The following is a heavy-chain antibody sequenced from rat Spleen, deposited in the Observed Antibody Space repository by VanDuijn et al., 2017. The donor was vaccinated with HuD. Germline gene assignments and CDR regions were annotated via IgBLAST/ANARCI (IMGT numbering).Heavy chain of an antibody. CDR3: ARHTPFNYGTVGDY. D-gene: IGHD1-11*01. CDR1: GFPFSNYY. V-gene: IGHV5-25*01. Sequence: EVQLVESGGGLVQPGRSLKLSCAASGFPFSNYYMAWVRQTPTKGLEWVASITNTGGSTYYPDSVKGRFTISRDNAKSTLYLQMDSLRSEDTATYYCARHTPFNYGTVGDYWGQGVMVTVSS. CDR2: ITNTGGST. J-gene: IGHJ2*01.